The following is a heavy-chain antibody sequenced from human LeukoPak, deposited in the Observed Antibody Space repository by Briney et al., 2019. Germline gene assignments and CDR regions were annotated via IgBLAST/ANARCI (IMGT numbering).Heavy chain of an antibody. CDR2: IYSSGST. CDR3: AKSNGYGLVDI. D-gene: IGHD3-10*01. V-gene: IGHV4-4*07. J-gene: IGHJ3*02. Sequence: SETLSLTCTVSGGSISSYYWSWIRQPAGKGLEWIGRIYSSGSTNYNSSLKSRVIISLDTSRNQFSLKLNSVTAADTAVYYCAKSNGYGLVDIWGQGTMVTVSS. CDR1: GGSISSYY.